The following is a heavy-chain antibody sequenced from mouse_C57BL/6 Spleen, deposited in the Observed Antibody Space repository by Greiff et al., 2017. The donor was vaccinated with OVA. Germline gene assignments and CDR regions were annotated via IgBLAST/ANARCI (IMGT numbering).Heavy chain of an antibody. CDR1: GYAFSSSW. CDR3: ARSRWDGAYFDY. J-gene: IGHJ2*01. D-gene: IGHD4-1*01. V-gene: IGHV1-82*01. CDR2: IYPGDGDA. Sequence: QVQLQQSGPELVKPGASVKISCKASGYAFSSSWMNWVKQRPGKGLEWIGRIYPGDGDANYNGKFKGKATLTADTSSSTAYMQLSSLTSEDSAVYFCARSRWDGAYFDYWGQGTTLTVSS.